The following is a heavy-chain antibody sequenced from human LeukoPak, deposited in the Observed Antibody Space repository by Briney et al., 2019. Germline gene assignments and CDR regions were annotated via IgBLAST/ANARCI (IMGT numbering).Heavy chain of an antibody. Sequence: GGSLRLSCAASGFTFSSYSMNWVRQAPGKGLEWVSSISSSSSYIYYADSVKGRFTISRDNAKNSLFLQMSSLRAEDTAVYYCARDLYGDYFAYWGQGTLVTVSS. D-gene: IGHD4-17*01. V-gene: IGHV3-21*01. CDR2: ISSSSSYI. CDR3: ARDLYGDYFAY. CDR1: GFTFSSYS. J-gene: IGHJ4*02.